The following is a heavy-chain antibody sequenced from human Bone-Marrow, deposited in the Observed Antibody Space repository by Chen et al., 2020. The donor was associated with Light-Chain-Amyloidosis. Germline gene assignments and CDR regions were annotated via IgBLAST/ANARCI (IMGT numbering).Heavy chain of an antibody. Sequence: EVQLVESGGALVQPGGSLRLSCAASGFTLNTYWMHWVRQPPGGGLVWVARMPTDVTKTVYADSVKGRFTVSRDDAKNTLYLEMNILRVEDTGLYFCARDRGRFSYNRGGLDSWGQGTLVTVSS. J-gene: IGHJ4*02. CDR1: GFTLNTYW. CDR2: MPTDVTKT. D-gene: IGHD3-10*01. V-gene: IGHV3-74*01. CDR3: ARDRGRFSYNRGGLDS.